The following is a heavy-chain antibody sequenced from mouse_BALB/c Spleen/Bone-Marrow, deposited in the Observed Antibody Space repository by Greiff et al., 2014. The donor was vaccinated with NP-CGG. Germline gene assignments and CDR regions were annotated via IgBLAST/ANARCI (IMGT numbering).Heavy chain of an antibody. V-gene: IGHV1S81*02. D-gene: IGHD2-3*01. J-gene: IGHJ4*01. CDR3: ARAAYDPYAMDY. CDR1: GYTFTSYY. CDR2: INPNNDGT. Sequence: QVQLKESGAELVKPGASVKLSCKASGYTFTSYYMYWVKQRPGQGLEWIGEINPNNDGTNFNEKLKSKATLTVDKSSSTAYMQLSSLTSEDSAVYYCARAAYDPYAMDYWGQGTSVTVSS.